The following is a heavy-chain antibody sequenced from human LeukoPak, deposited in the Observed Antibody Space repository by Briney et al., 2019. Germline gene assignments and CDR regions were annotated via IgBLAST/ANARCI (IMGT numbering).Heavy chain of an antibody. Sequence: SETLSLTCTVSGGSISSYYWGWIRQPAGKGLEWIGRIYTSGSTNYNPSLKSRVTMSVDTSKNQFSLKLSSVTAADTAMYYCARGRVHYYDSSGYYLNWFDPWGQGTLVTVSS. CDR1: GGSISSYY. D-gene: IGHD3-22*01. J-gene: IGHJ5*02. CDR2: IYTSGST. V-gene: IGHV4-4*07. CDR3: ARGRVHYYDSSGYYLNWFDP.